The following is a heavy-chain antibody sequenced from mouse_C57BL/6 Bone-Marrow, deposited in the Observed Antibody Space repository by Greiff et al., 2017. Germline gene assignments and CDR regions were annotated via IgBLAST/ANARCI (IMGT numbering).Heavy chain of an antibody. Sequence: QVQLQQPGAELVRPGTSVKLSCKASGYTFTSYWMHWVKQRPGQGLEWIGVIDPSDSYTNYTQKFKGKATLTVDTSSSTAYMQLSSLTSEDSAVYYCARVDGYYGYFDVWGTGTTVTVSS. CDR2: IDPSDSYT. V-gene: IGHV1-59*01. J-gene: IGHJ1*03. D-gene: IGHD2-3*01. CDR1: GYTFTSYW. CDR3: ARVDGYYGYFDV.